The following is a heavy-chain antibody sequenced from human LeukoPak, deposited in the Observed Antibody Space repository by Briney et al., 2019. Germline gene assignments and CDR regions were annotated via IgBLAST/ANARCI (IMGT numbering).Heavy chain of an antibody. Sequence: GGSLRLSCAASGFTFSSYGMHWVRQAPGKGLEWVAVIWYDGSNKYYADSVKGRFTISRDNSKNTLYLQMNSLRAEDTAVYYCAKDVGNYYDSSGYYSPLYYFDYWGQGTLVTVSS. D-gene: IGHD3-22*01. J-gene: IGHJ4*02. V-gene: IGHV3-33*06. CDR2: IWYDGSNK. CDR3: AKDVGNYYDSSGYYSPLYYFDY. CDR1: GFTFSSYG.